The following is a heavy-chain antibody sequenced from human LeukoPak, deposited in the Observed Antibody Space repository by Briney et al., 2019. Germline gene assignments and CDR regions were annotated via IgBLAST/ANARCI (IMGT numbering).Heavy chain of an antibody. CDR2: ISGYNGNT. D-gene: IGHD2-21*02. J-gene: IGHJ2*01. CDR3: ARGLGVVTAQSEQPKPRYFDL. CDR1: GYTFISYG. V-gene: IGHV1-18*01. Sequence: ASVKVFCKASGYTFISYGISWVRQAPGQGLEWMGWISGYNGNTNYAQNLQGRVTMTTDTSTSTAYKELRSLRSDDTAVYYCARGLGVVTAQSEQPKPRYFDLWGRGTQVTVSS.